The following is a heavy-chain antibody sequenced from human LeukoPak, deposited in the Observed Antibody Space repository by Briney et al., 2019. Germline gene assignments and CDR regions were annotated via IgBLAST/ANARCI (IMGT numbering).Heavy chain of an antibody. CDR1: GGSISSYY. CDR3: ARIRERLTNRVIYFDY. Sequence: KASETLSLTCTVSGGSISSYYWTWIRQPPGKGLEWIGYIYYSGSTNYNPSLKSRVTISVDTSKNQFSLKLSSVTAADTAVYYCARIRERLTNRVIYFDYWGQGTLVTVSS. CDR2: IYYSGST. J-gene: IGHJ4*02. V-gene: IGHV4-59*01. D-gene: IGHD6-25*01.